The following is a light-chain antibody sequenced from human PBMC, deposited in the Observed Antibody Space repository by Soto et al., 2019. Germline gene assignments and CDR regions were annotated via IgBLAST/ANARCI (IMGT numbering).Light chain of an antibody. V-gene: IGKV3-11*02. J-gene: IGKJ4*01. CDR1: QYVNNY. CDR2: DVS. Sequence: EIVLTQSPATLSLSPGERATLSCTASQYVNNYLAWYQQKPGQAPRLLIYDVSLRATGIPVRFSGSGSVRDFTLTISSLEPEDSAVYFCQQRSRLLWLTFGGGTRVEIK. CDR3: QQRSRLLWLT.